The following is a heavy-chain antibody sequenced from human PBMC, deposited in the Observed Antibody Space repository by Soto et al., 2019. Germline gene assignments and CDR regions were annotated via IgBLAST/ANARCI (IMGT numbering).Heavy chain of an antibody. V-gene: IGHV4-30-4*01. CDR3: ARERPDGARLDP. CDR2: IYHSGST. J-gene: IGHJ5*02. CDR1: GGSISSGDYY. D-gene: IGHD6-6*01. Sequence: QVQLQESGPGLVKPSQTLSLTCTVSGGSISSGDYYWSWIRQPPGKGLEWIGYIYHSGSTYYNPSRESRVTIAVNTSKTQFSLKLSSVTAADTAVYYCARERPDGARLDPWGQGTLVTVSS.